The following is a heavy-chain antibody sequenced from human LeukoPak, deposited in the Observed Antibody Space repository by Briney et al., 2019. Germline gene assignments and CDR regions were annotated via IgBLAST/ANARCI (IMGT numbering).Heavy chain of an antibody. CDR1: GYSFTSYW. Sequence: GESLKISCKGSGYSFTSYWIGWVRQLPGKGLEWMGIIYPGDSDTRYSPSFQGQVTIPADKSISTAYLQWSSLKASDTAMYYCARHSYWGYSSGWYGGYWGQGTLVTVSS. CDR2: IYPGDSDT. D-gene: IGHD6-19*01. V-gene: IGHV5-51*01. CDR3: ARHSYWGYSSGWYGGY. J-gene: IGHJ4*02.